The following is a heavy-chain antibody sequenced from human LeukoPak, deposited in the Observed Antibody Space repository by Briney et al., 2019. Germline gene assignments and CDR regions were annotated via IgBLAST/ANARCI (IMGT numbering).Heavy chain of an antibody. CDR2: ISYDGSNK. J-gene: IGHJ4*02. CDR1: GFTLSSYA. Sequence: PGGSLRLSCAASGFTLSSYAMHWVRQAPGKGLEWVAVISYDGSNKYYADSVKGRFTISRDNSKNTLYLQMNSLRGEDTAVYYCARTIAAAGATYFDYWGQRTLVTVSS. V-gene: IGHV3-30-3*01. D-gene: IGHD6-13*01. CDR3: ARTIAAAGATYFDY.